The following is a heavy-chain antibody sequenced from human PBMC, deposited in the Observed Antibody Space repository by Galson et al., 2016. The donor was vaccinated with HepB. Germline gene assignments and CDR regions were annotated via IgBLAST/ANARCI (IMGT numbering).Heavy chain of an antibody. CDR3: ARGNVVLPAGVAYYYYGMDV. CDR2: IIPTFGTA. J-gene: IGHJ6*02. V-gene: IGHV1-69*13. D-gene: IGHD2-2*01. CDR1: GGTFSSYP. Sequence: SVKVSCKASGGTFSSYPISWVRQAPGQGLEWMGGIIPTFGTATYAQKFQGRVTITADESTSTTYMQLSSLRSDDTAVYYCARGNVVLPAGVAYYYYGMDVWGQGTTGTVSS.